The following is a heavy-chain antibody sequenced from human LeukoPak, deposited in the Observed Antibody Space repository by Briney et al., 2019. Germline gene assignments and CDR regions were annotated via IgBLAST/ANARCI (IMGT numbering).Heavy chain of an antibody. CDR3: ARDGGYRRQVWFDP. CDR2: IHYSGST. Sequence: PSETLSLTCTVSGGSISSYYWSWIRQPPGKGLEWIGYIHYSGSTNYNPSLKSRVTISVDTSKNQFSLKLSSVTAADTAVYYCARDGGYRRQVWFDPWGQGTLVTVSS. V-gene: IGHV4-59*12. CDR1: GGSISSYY. J-gene: IGHJ5*02. D-gene: IGHD1-14*01.